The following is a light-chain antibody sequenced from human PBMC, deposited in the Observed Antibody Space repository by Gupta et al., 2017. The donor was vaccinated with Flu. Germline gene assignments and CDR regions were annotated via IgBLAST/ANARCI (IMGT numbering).Light chain of an antibody. CDR3: QHYGSFSFT. CDR1: QSVSSRS. V-gene: IGKV3-20*01. Sequence: GTLSLSPGERATLSCKASQSVSSRSLAWYQQKPGQTPRLLIHDASRRATGIPDRFSGSGSGTDFTLTISRLEPEAFAVYYCQHYGSFSFTFGPGTKVDIK. J-gene: IGKJ3*01. CDR2: DAS.